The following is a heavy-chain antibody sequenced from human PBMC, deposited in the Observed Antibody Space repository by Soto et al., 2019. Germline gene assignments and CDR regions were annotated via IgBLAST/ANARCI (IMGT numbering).Heavy chain of an antibody. J-gene: IGHJ5*02. CDR2: IYHSGST. Sequence: QVQLQESGPGLVKPSGTLSLTCAVSSGSISSSNWWSWVRQPPGKGLEWIGEIYHSGSTNYNPSLKSRVTISVDKSKNQFSLKPSSVTAAATAVYYCAREYRRRYFDWLGLDPWGQGTLVTVSS. V-gene: IGHV4-4*02. CDR3: AREYRRRYFDWLGLDP. CDR1: SGSISSSNW. D-gene: IGHD3-9*01.